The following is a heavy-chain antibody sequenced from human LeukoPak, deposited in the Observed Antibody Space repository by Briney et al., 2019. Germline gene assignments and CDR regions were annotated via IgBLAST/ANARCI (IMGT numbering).Heavy chain of an antibody. D-gene: IGHD3-22*01. Sequence: SETLSLTCTVSGGSISSSSYYWGWIRQPPGKGLEWIGTIYYSGSTYYNPSLKSRVTISLDTPKNQFSLWLSSVTAADTAVYYCASFYYESSGNYYVPFDYWGQGTLVTVSS. V-gene: IGHV4-39*01. CDR1: GGSISSSSYY. CDR2: IYYSGST. J-gene: IGHJ4*02. CDR3: ASFYYESSGNYYVPFDY.